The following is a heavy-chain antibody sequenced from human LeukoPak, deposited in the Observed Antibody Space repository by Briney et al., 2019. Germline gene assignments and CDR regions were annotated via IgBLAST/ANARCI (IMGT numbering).Heavy chain of an antibody. Sequence: GASVKVSCKASGYTFIDYYMHWVRQAPGQGLEWMGWMNPNSGGTNYAQKYQGRVTMTRDTSISTAYMELGRLESADTAIYYCARDVFAAYSTHHKFDPWGQGTLVTVSS. J-gene: IGHJ5*02. CDR3: ARDVFAAYSTHHKFDP. CDR1: GYTFIDYY. D-gene: IGHD6-13*01. V-gene: IGHV1-2*02. CDR2: MNPNSGGT.